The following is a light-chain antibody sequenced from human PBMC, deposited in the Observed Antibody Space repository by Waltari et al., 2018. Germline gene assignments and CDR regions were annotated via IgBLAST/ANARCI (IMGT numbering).Light chain of an antibody. CDR2: GAS. V-gene: IGKV3-15*01. Sequence: EIVMTQSPATLSVSPGERATLSCSASQSVSSNLAGYQQRPGQAPRLLIHGASTRATGIPARFSGSGSGTEFTLTISSLQSEDFAVYHCQQYNEWPRTFGQGTKVEIK. J-gene: IGKJ1*01. CDR1: QSVSSN. CDR3: QQYNEWPRT.